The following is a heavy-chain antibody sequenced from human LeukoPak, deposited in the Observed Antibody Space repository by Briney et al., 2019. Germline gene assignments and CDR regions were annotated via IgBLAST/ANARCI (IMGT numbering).Heavy chain of an antibody. CDR1: GFTFSSYW. D-gene: IGHD2-2*01. V-gene: IGHV3-74*01. J-gene: IGHJ4*02. CDR2: INSDGSST. Sequence: PGGSLRLSCAASGFTFSSYWIHWVRQAPGKGLVWVSRINSDGSSTSYADSVKGRFTISRDNAKNTLFLQMNSLRAEDTAVYYCAKEAQGCSITSCYFDSWGQGTLVTVSS. CDR3: AKEAQGCSITSCYFDS.